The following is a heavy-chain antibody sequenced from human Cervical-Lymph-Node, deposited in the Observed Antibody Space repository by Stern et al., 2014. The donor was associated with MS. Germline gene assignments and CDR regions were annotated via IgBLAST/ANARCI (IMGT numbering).Heavy chain of an antibody. CDR2: FDPEGGET. D-gene: IGHD3-10*01. Sequence: QVQLVESGAEVKKPGASVKVSCKVSGSTLTDFFMHWVRQPPGKGLEWMGGFDPEGGETIYAQKFQGRVTMTEDTSTDTAYMELSSLRSDDTAVYYCATDYNYWGQGTLVTVSS. V-gene: IGHV1-24*01. CDR1: GSTLTDFF. CDR3: ATDYNY. J-gene: IGHJ4*02.